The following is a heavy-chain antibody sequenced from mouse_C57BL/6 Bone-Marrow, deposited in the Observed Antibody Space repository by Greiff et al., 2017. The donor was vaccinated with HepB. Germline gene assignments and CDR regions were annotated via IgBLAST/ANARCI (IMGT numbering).Heavy chain of an antibody. CDR3: ASTPVVARGFAY. D-gene: IGHD1-1*01. V-gene: IGHV1-55*01. CDR1: GYTFTSYW. Sequence: QVQLKQPGAELVKPGASVKMSCKASGYTFTSYWITWVKQRPGQGLEWIGDIYPGSGSTNYNEKFKSKATLTVDTSSSTAYMQLSSLTSEDSAVYYCASTPVVARGFAYWGQGTLVTVSA. CDR2: IYPGSGST. J-gene: IGHJ3*01.